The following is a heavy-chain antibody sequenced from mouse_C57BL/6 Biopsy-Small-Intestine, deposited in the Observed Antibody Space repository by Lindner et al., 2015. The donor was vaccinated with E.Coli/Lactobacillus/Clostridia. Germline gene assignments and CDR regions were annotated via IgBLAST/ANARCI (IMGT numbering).Heavy chain of an antibody. CDR3: ARGDGDYDEFDY. CDR1: GYTFTDYY. Sequence: VQLQESGPELVKPGTSVQISCKASGYTFTDYYINWVKQRPGQGLEWIGWIYPGSSNSQYNENFKGKATLTVDTSSNTAYMQLSSLTSEDSAVYFCARGDGDYDEFDYWGQGTTLTVSS. J-gene: IGHJ2*01. D-gene: IGHD2-13*01. V-gene: IGHV1-84*01. CDR2: IYPGSSNS.